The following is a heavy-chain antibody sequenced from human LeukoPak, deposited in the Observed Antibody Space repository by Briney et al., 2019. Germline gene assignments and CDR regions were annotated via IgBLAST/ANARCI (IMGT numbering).Heavy chain of an antibody. CDR2: IKQGGSEK. CDR3: AREGTYYYYGMDV. D-gene: IGHD1-1*01. Sequence: GGSLRLSCAASGFTFTKYWMTWVRQAPGKGLEWVANIKQGGSEKFYVDSVKGRFTISRDNAKNSLYLQMNSLRAEDTAVYCCAREGTYYYYGMDVWGQGTTVTVSS. CDR1: GFTFTKYW. J-gene: IGHJ6*02. V-gene: IGHV3-7*01.